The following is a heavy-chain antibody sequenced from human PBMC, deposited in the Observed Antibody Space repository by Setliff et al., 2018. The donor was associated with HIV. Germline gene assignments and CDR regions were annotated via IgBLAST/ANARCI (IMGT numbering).Heavy chain of an antibody. J-gene: IGHJ5*02. Sequence: SETLSLTCTVPGGSISSYYWSWIRQPAGKGLEWIGHNYISGSTNYNPSFNSRVTMSVDTSKNQFSLRLTSVTAADTAMYHCARDRSSGWSKDWFDTWGQGILVTVSS. CDR1: GGSISSYY. CDR3: ARDRSSGWSKDWFDT. CDR2: NYISGST. D-gene: IGHD6-19*01. V-gene: IGHV4-4*07.